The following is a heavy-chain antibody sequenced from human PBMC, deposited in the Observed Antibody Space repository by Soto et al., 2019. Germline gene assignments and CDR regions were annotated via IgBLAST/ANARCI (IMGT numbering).Heavy chain of an antibody. CDR3: TKDGLAVGGSWDY. D-gene: IGHD6-13*01. CDR1: GASISNYY. V-gene: IGHV4-59*01. Sequence: PSETLSLTCTISGASISNYYWSWIRQPPGKGLEWIGYIYYDGSTNYNPSLKSRVIISLATSKNQFSLNLRSVTAADTAVYYCTKDGLAVGGSWDYWGQGTLVTVS. CDR2: IYYDGST. J-gene: IGHJ4*02.